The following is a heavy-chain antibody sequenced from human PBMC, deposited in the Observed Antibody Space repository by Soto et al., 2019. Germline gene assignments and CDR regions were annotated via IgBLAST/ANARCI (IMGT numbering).Heavy chain of an antibody. J-gene: IGHJ4*02. CDR1: GVTLSNFG. D-gene: IGHD2-21*01. CDR2: ISRDGSTM. V-gene: IGHV3-30*03. CDR3: VGEGASGY. Sequence: QVQLVESGGGVVQPGRSLRLSCAASGVTLSNFGMHWVRQAPGKGLEWVAVISRDGSTMFYADSVKGRFTISRDSSRNTLYLQMNSLRADDTAVYHCVGEGASGYWGQGTRVTVSS.